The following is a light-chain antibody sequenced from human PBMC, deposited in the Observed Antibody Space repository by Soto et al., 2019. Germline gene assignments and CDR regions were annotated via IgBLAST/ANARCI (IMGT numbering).Light chain of an antibody. J-gene: IGKJ2*01. CDR3: QQSTGIPYT. CDR1: QTIDTY. CDR2: AAS. Sequence: DIQMTQSPYSLSASVGDRVTITCRASQTIDTYLNWYHQNPGKAPTLLIYAASTLQNGAPSRFSGSGSGTDFTLTISSLQPEDFATYYCQQSTGIPYTFGQGTKLEIK. V-gene: IGKV1-39*01.